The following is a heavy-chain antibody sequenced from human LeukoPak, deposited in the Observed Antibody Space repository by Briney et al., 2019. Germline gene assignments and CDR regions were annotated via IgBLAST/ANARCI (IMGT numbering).Heavy chain of an antibody. V-gene: IGHV3-11*03. Sequence: GGSLRLSCAASGFTFSDYYMSWIRQAPGKGLEWVAYISTTSTYTDYADSVKGRFTISRDNAKNLLFLQMNSLRPEDTAVYYCARHDYGGNSGDYWGQGTLVTVSS. CDR1: GFTFSDYY. CDR3: ARHDYGGNSGDY. D-gene: IGHD4-23*01. J-gene: IGHJ4*02. CDR2: ISTTSTYT.